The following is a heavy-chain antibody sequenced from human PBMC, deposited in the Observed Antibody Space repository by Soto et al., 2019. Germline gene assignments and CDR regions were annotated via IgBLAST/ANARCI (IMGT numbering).Heavy chain of an antibody. CDR1: GFTFRTYG. V-gene: IGHV3-30*18. CDR3: EKGGNWNTNYGMDV. Sequence: QVQLVESGGGVVQPGKSLRLSCVGSGFTFRTYGMHWVRQAPGKGLEWVAVISFDGSNQYYTESVKGRFTISRDNSKNTLYLQMSRLTSADTAVYYCEKGGNWNTNYGMDVWGQGTTVIVSS. D-gene: IGHD1-20*01. CDR2: ISFDGSNQ. J-gene: IGHJ6*02.